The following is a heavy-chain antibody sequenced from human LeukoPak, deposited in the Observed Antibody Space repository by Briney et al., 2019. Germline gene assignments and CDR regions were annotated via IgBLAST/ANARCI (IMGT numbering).Heavy chain of an antibody. CDR1: GGTFSSYA. Sequence: ASVKVSCKASGGTFSSYAISWVRQAPGQGLEWMGWISAYNGNTNYAQKLQGRVTMTTDTSTSTAYMELRSLRSDDTAVYYCARRRRDGYNTPGAFDIWGQGTMVTVSS. D-gene: IGHD5-24*01. J-gene: IGHJ3*02. V-gene: IGHV1-18*01. CDR2: ISAYNGNT. CDR3: ARRRRDGYNTPGAFDI.